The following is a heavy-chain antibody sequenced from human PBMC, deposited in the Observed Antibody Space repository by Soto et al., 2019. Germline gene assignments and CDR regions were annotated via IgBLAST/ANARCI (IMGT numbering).Heavy chain of an antibody. Sequence: EVQLVESGGGLVQPGGSLRLSCAASGFTFGNYWMHWVRQAPGKGLVWVSGVNNDGSDTRYADSVKGRFTISRDNTRNKLYLQMSSLRADDKGVYYCARDFKDLVWGQGTLVTVSS. CDR2: VNNDGSDT. J-gene: IGHJ4*02. CDR1: GFTFGNYW. V-gene: IGHV3-74*01. CDR3: ARDFKDLV.